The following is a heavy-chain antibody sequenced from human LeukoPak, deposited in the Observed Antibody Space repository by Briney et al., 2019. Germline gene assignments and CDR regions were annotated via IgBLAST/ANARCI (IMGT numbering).Heavy chain of an antibody. CDR2: IIPIFGTA. J-gene: IGHJ4*02. D-gene: IGHD3-22*01. V-gene: IGHV1-69*13. Sequence: ASVKVSCKASGGTFSSYAISWVRQAPGQGLEWMGGIIPIFGTANYAQKFQGRVTITADESTSTAYMELSSLRSEDTAVYYCARHPRSGFNANFFDYWGQGTLVTVSS. CDR3: ARHPRSGFNANFFDY. CDR1: GGTFSSYA.